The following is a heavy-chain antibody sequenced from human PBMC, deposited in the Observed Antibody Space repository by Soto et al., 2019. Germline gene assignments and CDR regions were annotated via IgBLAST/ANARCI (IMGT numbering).Heavy chain of an antibody. CDR3: ARGRGAAADYFDF. J-gene: IGHJ4*02. CDR1: GFTFSDYY. D-gene: IGHD6-13*01. CDR2: ISSSTSHT. V-gene: IGHV3-11*05. Sequence: QVQLVESGGGLVKPGGSLRLSCAVSGFTFSDYYMTWIRQAPGTGLEWVSYISSSTSHTNYADSVKGRFTTSRDNAKNSLFLQMNSLRAEDTAVYYCARGRGAAADYFDFWGQGTLVTVSS.